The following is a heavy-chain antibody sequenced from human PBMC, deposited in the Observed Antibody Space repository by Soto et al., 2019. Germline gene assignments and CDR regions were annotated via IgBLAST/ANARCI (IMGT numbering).Heavy chain of an antibody. CDR1: GGTFSSYA. D-gene: IGHD4-17*01. J-gene: IGHJ4*02. V-gene: IGHV1-69*01. CDR2: IIPIFGTA. Sequence: QVQLVQSGAEVKKPGSSVKVSCKASGGTFSSYAISWVRQAPGQGLEWMGGIIPIFGTANYEQKFQGRVTITADESTSTAYMELSSLRSEDTAVYYCATYGDYREVIYYFDCWGQGTLVTVSS. CDR3: ATYGDYREVIYYFDC.